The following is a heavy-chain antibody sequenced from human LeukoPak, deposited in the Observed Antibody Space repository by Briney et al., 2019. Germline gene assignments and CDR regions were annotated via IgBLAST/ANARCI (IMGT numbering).Heavy chain of an antibody. J-gene: IGHJ3*02. V-gene: IGHV1-18*01. CDR2: ISAYNGNT. Sequence: GASVKVSCKASGYTFTSYGISWVRQAPGQGLEWMGWISAYNGNTNYAQKLQGRVTMTEDTSTDTAYMELSSLRSEDTAVYYCATDRRQRWELLRRDAFDIWGQGTMVTVSS. CDR3: ATDRRQRWELLRRDAFDI. CDR1: GYTFTSYG. D-gene: IGHD1-26*01.